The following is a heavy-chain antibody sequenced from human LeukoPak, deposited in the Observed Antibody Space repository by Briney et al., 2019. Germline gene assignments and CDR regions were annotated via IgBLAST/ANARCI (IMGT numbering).Heavy chain of an antibody. CDR3: AKDEKDTAMAKQTTKYYYYGMDV. Sequence: PGGSLRLSCAASGVTLSSYAMSWVRQAPGKGLEWVSAISGSGGSTYYADSVKGRFTISRDNSKNTLYLQMNSLRAEDTAVYYCAKDEKDTAMAKQTTKYYYYGMDVWGQGTTVTVSS. CDR2: ISGSGGST. J-gene: IGHJ6*02. V-gene: IGHV3-23*01. D-gene: IGHD5-18*01. CDR1: GVTLSSYA.